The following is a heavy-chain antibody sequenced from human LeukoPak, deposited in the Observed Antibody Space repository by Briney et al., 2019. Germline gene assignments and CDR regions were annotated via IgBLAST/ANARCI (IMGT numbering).Heavy chain of an antibody. V-gene: IGHV5-51*01. CDR3: ARRNRLWFGEPSHFDY. J-gene: IGHJ4*02. CDR1: GYSFTSYW. D-gene: IGHD3-10*01. CDR2: IYPGDSDT. Sequence: GESLRISCKGSGYSFTSYWIGWVRQMPGKGLEWMGIIYPGDSDTRYSPSFQGQVTISADKSISTAYLQWSSLKASDTAMYYCARRNRLWFGEPSHFDYWGQGTLVTVSS.